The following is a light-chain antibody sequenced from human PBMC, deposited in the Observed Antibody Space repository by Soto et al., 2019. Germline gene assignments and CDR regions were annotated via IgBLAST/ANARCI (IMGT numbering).Light chain of an antibody. J-gene: IGKJ1*01. CDR3: QQYKNWPPWT. CDR2: AAS. CDR1: QNIGTN. Sequence: EIVMTQSPATLSVSPGERATLSCRASQNIGTNLAWFQQKPGQAPRLLIYAASIRATEFPARFSGSGSGTEFTLTISGLQSDDFAVYFCQQYKNWPPWTFGHGTKVEIK. V-gene: IGKV3-15*01.